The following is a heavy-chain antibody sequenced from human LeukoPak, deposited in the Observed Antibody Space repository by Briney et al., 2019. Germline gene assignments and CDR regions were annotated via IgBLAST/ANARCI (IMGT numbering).Heavy chain of an antibody. J-gene: IGHJ4*02. D-gene: IGHD3-22*01. CDR3: ARDVLYDSIAYYSDC. CDR1: GFTFSNYA. Sequence: GGSLRLSCVASGFTFSNYAMSWVRQAPGKGLEWVSGINWNGDSTGYADSVKGRFTISRDNAKHSLYLQMNSLTTEDTAFYYCARDVLYDSIAYYSDCWGQGTLVTVSS. CDR2: INWNGDST. V-gene: IGHV3-20*04.